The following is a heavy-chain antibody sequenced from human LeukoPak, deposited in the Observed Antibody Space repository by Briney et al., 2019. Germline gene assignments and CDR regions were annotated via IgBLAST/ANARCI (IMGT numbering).Heavy chain of an antibody. CDR1: GFTFSSYA. CDR3: AKTRERYNWNYVKDY. Sequence: GGSLRLSCSASGFTFSSYAMSWVRQAPGKGLEWVSDISGSGGSTYYADSVKGRFTISRDNSKNTLYLQMNSLRAEDTAVYYCAKTRERYNWNYVKDYWGQGTLVTVSS. CDR2: ISGSGGST. J-gene: IGHJ4*02. V-gene: IGHV3-23*01. D-gene: IGHD1-7*01.